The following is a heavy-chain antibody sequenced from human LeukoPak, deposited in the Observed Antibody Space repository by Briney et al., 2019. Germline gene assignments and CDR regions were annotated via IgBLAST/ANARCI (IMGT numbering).Heavy chain of an antibody. V-gene: IGHV1-2*02. CDR2: INPNSGGT. D-gene: IGHD4-17*01. CDR1: GYTFTGYY. CDR3: AREVTTSSREGRRNDY. J-gene: IGHJ4*02. Sequence: GASVKVSCKASGYTFTGYYMHWVRQAPGQGLEWMGWINPNSGGTNYAQKFQGRVTMTRDTPISTAYMELSRLRSDDTAVYYCAREVTTSSREGRRNDYWGQGTLVTVSS.